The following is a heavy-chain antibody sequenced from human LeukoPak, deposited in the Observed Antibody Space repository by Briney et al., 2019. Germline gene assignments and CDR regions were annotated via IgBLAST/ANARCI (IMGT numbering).Heavy chain of an antibody. CDR3: ARQMPPGEFDY. V-gene: IGHV1-3*01. D-gene: IGHD2-2*01. J-gene: IGHJ4*02. CDR2: ISGGNGNT. CDR1: RYTFTTYT. Sequence: SLKPSCKASRYTFTTYTIHWVRQAPEQRLEWMGWISGGNGNTRYSQKFQGRVTFTRDTSASTAYMELSSLRSEDTAVYYCARQMPPGEFDYWGQGTLVTVSS.